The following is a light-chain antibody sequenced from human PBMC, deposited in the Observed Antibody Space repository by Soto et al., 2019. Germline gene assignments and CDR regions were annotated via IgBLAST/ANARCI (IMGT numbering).Light chain of an antibody. CDR1: QSVSSSY. Sequence: EIVLTQSPGTLSLSPGERATLSCRASQSVSSSYLAWYQQKPGLAPRLLIYGASIRATGIPDRFSGSGSVTDFTLTISRLEPEDFAVYYCQQYGSSPYTFGQGTKLEIK. V-gene: IGKV3-20*01. CDR3: QQYGSSPYT. J-gene: IGKJ2*01. CDR2: GAS.